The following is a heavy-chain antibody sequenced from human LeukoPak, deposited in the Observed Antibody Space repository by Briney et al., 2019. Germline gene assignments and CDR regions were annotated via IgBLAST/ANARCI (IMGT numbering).Heavy chain of an antibody. D-gene: IGHD2-15*01. CDR1: GGSFSGYY. CDR3: ARGRWVVATPGPLDY. V-gene: IGHV4-34*01. CDR2: INHSGST. J-gene: IGHJ4*02. Sequence: SETLSLTCAVYGGSFSGYYWSWIRQPPGKGLEWIGEINHSGSTNYNPSLKSRVTISVDTSKNQFSLKLSSVTAADTAVYYCARGRWVVATPGPLDYWGQGTLVTVSS.